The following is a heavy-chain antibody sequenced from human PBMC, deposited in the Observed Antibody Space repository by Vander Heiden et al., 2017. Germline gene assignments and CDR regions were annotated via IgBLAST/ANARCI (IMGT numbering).Heavy chain of an antibody. V-gene: IGHV3-33*08. CDR2: IWFDGSRK. CDR3: ARDRDGNGYFDY. Sequence: QVQLVESGGGVVQPGGSPRLSCAASGFTFRSYGMHWVRQAPGKGPEWVALIWFDGSRKYYADSVKGRFTVSRDNSKNTLFLEINSLRAEDTSVYYCARDRDGNGYFDYWGQGALLTVSS. J-gene: IGHJ4*02. CDR1: GFTFRSYG.